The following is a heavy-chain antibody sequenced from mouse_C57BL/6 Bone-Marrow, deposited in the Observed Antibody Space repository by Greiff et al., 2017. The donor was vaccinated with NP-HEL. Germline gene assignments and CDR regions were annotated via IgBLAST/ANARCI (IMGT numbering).Heavy chain of an antibody. J-gene: IGHJ1*03. CDR3: ARGAYYYGSSYVGHWYFDV. CDR2: IYPRSGNT. CDR1: GYTFTSYG. D-gene: IGHD1-1*01. V-gene: IGHV1-81*01. Sequence: VKLQESGAELARPGASVKLSCKASGYTFTSYGISWVKQRTGQGLEWIGEIYPRSGNTYYNEKFKGKATLTADKSSSTAYMELRSLTSEDSAVYFCARGAYYYGSSYVGHWYFDVWGTGTTVTVSS.